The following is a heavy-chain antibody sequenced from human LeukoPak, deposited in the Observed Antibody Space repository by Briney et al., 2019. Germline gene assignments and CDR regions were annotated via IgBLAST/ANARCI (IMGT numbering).Heavy chain of an antibody. J-gene: IGHJ6*02. D-gene: IGHD2-2*01. V-gene: IGHV3-9*01. Sequence: GGSLRLSCAASGFTFDDYAMHWVRHAPGKGLEWVSGISWNSGSIGYADSVKGRFTISRDNAKNSLYLQMNSLRAEDTAVYYCARVGGGDIVVVPAARYSYYGMDVWGQGTTVTVSS. CDR3: ARVGGGDIVVVPAARYSYYGMDV. CDR1: GFTFDDYA. CDR2: ISWNSGSI.